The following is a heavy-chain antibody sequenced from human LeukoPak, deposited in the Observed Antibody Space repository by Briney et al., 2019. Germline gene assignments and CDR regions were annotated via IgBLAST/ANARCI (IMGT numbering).Heavy chain of an antibody. CDR2: ITGGGAST. D-gene: IGHD6-13*01. CDR1: GFNFRSYA. Sequence: GGSLRVSCEASGFNFRSYAMSWVRQAPGKGLEWVSTITGGGASTKYADSVKGRFTISRDNSKNTLYLQMNSLRAEDTAVYYCATMAAAGNHEFDYWGQGTLVTVSS. J-gene: IGHJ4*02. V-gene: IGHV3-23*01. CDR3: ATMAAAGNHEFDY.